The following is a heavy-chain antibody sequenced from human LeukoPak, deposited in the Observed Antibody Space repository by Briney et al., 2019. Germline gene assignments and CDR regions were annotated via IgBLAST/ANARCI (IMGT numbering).Heavy chain of an antibody. D-gene: IGHD5-18*01. J-gene: IGHJ4*02. V-gene: IGHV4-39*07. Sequence: SETLSLTCTVSGGSISSSSYYWGWIRQPPGKGLEWIGSIYYSGSTYYNPSLKSRVTISVDTSKNQFSLKLSSVTAADTAVYYCARDPRRGYSYGYSPIDYWGQGTLVTVSS. CDR3: ARDPRRGYSYGYSPIDY. CDR2: IYYSGST. CDR1: GGSISSSSYY.